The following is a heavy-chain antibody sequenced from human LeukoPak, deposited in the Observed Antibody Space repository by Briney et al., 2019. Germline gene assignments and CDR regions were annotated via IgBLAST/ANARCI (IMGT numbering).Heavy chain of an antibody. J-gene: IGHJ6*03. CDR1: GFTFSSYV. V-gene: IGHV3-30*04. D-gene: IGHD3-9*01. CDR3: AKDKGDSTRYYDILTGPGYYYMDV. CDR2: ISYDGSNE. Sequence: GRSLRLSCAASGFTFSSYVMHWVRQAPGKGLEWVAIISYDGSNEYYADSVKGRFTISRDNSKNTLYLQMNSLRAEDTAVYYCAKDKGDSTRYYDILTGPGYYYMDVWGKGTTVTISS.